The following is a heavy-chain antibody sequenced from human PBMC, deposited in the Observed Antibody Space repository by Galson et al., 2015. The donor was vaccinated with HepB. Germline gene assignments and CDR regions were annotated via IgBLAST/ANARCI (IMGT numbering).Heavy chain of an antibody. CDR3: ATSNIRYSGSYVDY. CDR1: GFTFSSYG. V-gene: IGHV3-30*03. D-gene: IGHD1-26*01. CDR2: ISYDGSNK. J-gene: IGHJ4*02. Sequence: SLRLSCAASGFTFSSYGMHWVRQAPGKGLEWVAGISYDGSNKYYADSVKGRFTISRDNSKNTLYLQMNSLRAEDTAVYYCATSNIRYSGSYVDYWGQGTLVTVSS.